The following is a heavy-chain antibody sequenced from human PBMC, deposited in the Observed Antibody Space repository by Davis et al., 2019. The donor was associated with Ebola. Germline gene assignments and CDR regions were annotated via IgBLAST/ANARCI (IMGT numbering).Heavy chain of an antibody. CDR2: IYPGDSDT. CDR3: ARSHSSDPNYYYYGMDV. CDR1: GYSFTSYW. D-gene: IGHD6-6*01. V-gene: IGHV5-51*01. J-gene: IGHJ6*02. Sequence: GESLKISCKGSGYSFTSYWIGWVRQVPGKGLEWMGIIYPGDSDTRYSPSFQGQVTISADKSISTAYLQWSSLKASDTAMYYCARSHSSDPNYYYYGMDVWGQGTTVTVSS.